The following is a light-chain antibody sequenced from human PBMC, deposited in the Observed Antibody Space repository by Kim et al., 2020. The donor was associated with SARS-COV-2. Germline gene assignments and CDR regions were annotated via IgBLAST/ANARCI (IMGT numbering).Light chain of an antibody. J-gene: IGKJ2*01. V-gene: IGKV3-15*01. CDR1: QSVGSK. CDR3: QQYNDWPLT. CDR2: SAS. Sequence: EIVMTQSPATLSVSPGERATLSCRASQSVGSKLAWYHQKPGQAPRLLIYSASTRATGIPASFSGSGSGTEFTLTISSLQSEDFAVYYCQQYNDWPLTFGQGTKLEIK.